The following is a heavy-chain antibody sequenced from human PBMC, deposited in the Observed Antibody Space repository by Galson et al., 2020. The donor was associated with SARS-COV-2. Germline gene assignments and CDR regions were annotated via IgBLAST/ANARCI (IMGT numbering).Heavy chain of an antibody. CDR1: EFTFSSYW. V-gene: IGHV3-74*01. D-gene: IGHD1-20*01. J-gene: IGHJ4*02. CDR3: AIMTGIDRKY. Sequence: GGSLILSCAASEFTFSSYWIHWVRQAPGKGLVWVSRINSDGSSTTYADFVRGRFTTSRDNAENTLYLQMDSLRAEDTAIYYCAIMTGIDRKYWGEGPLVTVS. CDR2: INSDGSST.